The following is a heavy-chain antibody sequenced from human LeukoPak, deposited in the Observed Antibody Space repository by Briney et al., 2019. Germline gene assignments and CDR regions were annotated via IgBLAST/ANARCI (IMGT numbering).Heavy chain of an antibody. CDR1: GYTFTSYY. D-gene: IGHD3-22*01. Sequence: ASVKVSCKASGYTFTSYYMHWVRQAPGQGLEWMGWINPNSGGTNYAQKFQGRVTMTRDTSISTAYMELSRLRSDDTAVYYCARDLMHWLVGYDSSGYYRDYWGQGTLVTVSS. V-gene: IGHV1-2*02. J-gene: IGHJ4*02. CDR2: INPNSGGT. CDR3: ARDLMHWLVGYDSSGYYRDY.